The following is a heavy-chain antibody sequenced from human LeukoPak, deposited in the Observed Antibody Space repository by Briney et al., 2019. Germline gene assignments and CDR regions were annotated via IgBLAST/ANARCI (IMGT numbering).Heavy chain of an antibody. J-gene: IGHJ4*02. CDR2: VYYSGST. CDR1: GGSMSRSRYF. V-gene: IGHV4-39*07. CDR3: ATRANSET. Sequence: PSETLSLTCTVSGGSMSRSRYFWGWIRQPPGKGLEWIGTVYYSGSTYYNPSLKSRVTISADTSKNQFSLNLRSVTAADTAVYYCATRANSETWGQGTLVTVSS.